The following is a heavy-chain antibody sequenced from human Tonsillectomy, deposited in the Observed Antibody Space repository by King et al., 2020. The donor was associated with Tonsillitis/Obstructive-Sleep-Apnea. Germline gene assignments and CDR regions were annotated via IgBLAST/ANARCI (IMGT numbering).Heavy chain of an antibody. Sequence: VQLVESGGGLVEPGGSLRLSCAVSGFSFTYYTMTWVRQAPGKGLEWVSSISSGGSYIYYAPSLRGRFTVSRDNINNSVYLQMSSLRVDDSAVYFCSGDKASRPPGNMDVWGKGTTVIVSS. J-gene: IGHJ6*03. CDR3: SGDKASRPPGNMDV. V-gene: IGHV3-21*01. CDR1: GFSFTYYT. D-gene: IGHD6-13*01. CDR2: ISSGGSYI.